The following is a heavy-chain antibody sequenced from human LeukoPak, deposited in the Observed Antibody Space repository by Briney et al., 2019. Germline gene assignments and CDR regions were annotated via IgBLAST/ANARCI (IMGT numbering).Heavy chain of an antibody. CDR1: GFNFIDYS. V-gene: IGHV3-48*01. CDR3: ARDHRYAFDN. CDR2: IGISSGNT. D-gene: IGHD5-12*01. Sequence: PGGSLRLSCAASGFNFIDYSMNWVRQAPGKGLECISYIGISSGNTKYADSVKGRFTISRDKARNSLYLQMNSLRVEDTAVYYCARDHRYAFDNWGHGTLVTVSS. J-gene: IGHJ4*01.